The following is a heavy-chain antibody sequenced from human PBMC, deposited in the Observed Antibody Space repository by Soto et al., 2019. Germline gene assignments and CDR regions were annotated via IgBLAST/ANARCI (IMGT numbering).Heavy chain of an antibody. V-gene: IGHV3-33*01. CDR3: ARGRYDSSGYVTPYYYYGMDV. Sequence: QVQLVESGGGVVQPGRSLRLSCAASGFTFSSYGMHWVRQAPGKGLEWVAVIWYDGSNKYYVDSVKGRFTISRDNSKNTLYLQMNSLRAEDTAVYYCARGRYDSSGYVTPYYYYGMDVWGQGTTVTVSS. CDR1: GFTFSSYG. J-gene: IGHJ6*02. CDR2: IWYDGSNK. D-gene: IGHD3-22*01.